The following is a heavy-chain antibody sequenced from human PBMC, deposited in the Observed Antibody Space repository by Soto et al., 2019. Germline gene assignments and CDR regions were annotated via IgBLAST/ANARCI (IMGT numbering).Heavy chain of an antibody. CDR1: GGSISSGGYY. D-gene: IGHD6-19*01. J-gene: IGHJ6*02. CDR2: IYYSGSI. V-gene: IGHV4-31*03. Sequence: QVQLQESGPGLVKPSQTLSLTCTVSGGSISSGGYYWSWIRQHLGKGLEWIGYIYYSGSIYYNPSLKSRVTISVDTSKNQFSLKLSSVTAADTAVYYCARDFTDSSGPTLGMGVWGQGTTVTVSS. CDR3: ARDFTDSSGPTLGMGV.